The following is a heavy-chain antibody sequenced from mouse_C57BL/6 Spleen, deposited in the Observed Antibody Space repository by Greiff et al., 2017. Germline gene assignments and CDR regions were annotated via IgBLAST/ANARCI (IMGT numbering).Heavy chain of an antibody. CDR1: GFSLTSSG. J-gene: IGHJ4*01. V-gene: IGHV2-6-1*01. CDR2: IWSDGST. Sequence: VQLKESGPGLVAPSQSLSITCTVSGFSLTSSGVHWVRQPPGKGLEWLVVIWSDGSTTYNSALKSRLSISKDNSKSQVFLKMNSLQQDDTAMYYCARQHSNLGAMDYWGQGTSVTVSS. CDR3: ARQHSNLGAMDY. D-gene: IGHD2-5*01.